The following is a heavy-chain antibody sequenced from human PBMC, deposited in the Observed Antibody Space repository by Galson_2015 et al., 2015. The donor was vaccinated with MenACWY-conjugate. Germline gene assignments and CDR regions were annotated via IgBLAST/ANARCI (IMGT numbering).Heavy chain of an antibody. CDR1: GFTFSSYS. CDR3: AKDSGYDCFDY. Sequence: SLRLSCAASGFTFSSYSMNWVRQAPGKGLEWVSYISSSSSTIYYADSVKGRFTISRDNAKNSLYLQMNSLGAEDTAVYYCAKDSGYDCFDYWGQGTLVTVSS. J-gene: IGHJ4*02. V-gene: IGHV3-48*01. D-gene: IGHD5-12*01. CDR2: ISSSSSTI.